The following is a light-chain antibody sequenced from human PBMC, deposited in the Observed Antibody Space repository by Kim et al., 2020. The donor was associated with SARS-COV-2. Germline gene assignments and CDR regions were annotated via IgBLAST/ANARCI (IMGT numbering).Light chain of an antibody. CDR1: SSDVGDYNY. J-gene: IGLJ2*01. Sequence: QSITISCTGASSDVGDYNYVPWYQQHPGKAPKLMIYDVSKRPSGVSNSFSGYKSGNTASLTISGLQAEDEADYYCSSYTSSSVIFGGGTQLTVL. CDR3: SSYTSSSVI. CDR2: DVS. V-gene: IGLV2-14*04.